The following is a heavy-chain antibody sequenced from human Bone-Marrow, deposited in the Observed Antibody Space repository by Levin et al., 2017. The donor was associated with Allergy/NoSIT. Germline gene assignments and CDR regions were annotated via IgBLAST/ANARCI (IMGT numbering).Heavy chain of an antibody. CDR1: GFTFSSYW. J-gene: IGHJ5*02. CDR3: ARGVSTIFGVVNPVGGFDP. D-gene: IGHD3-3*01. Sequence: LSLTCAASGFTFSSYWMHWVRQAPGKGLVWVSRINSDGSSTSYADSVKGRFTISRDNAKNTLYLQMNSLRAEDTAVYYCARGVSTIFGVVNPVGGFDPWGQGTLVTVSS. CDR2: INSDGSST. V-gene: IGHV3-74*01.